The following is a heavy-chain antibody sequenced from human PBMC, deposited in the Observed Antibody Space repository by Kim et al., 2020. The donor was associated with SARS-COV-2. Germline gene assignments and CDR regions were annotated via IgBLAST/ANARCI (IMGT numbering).Heavy chain of an antibody. V-gene: IGHV3-23*01. Sequence: GGSLRLSCAASGFTFSSYAMSWVRQAPGKGLEWVSTISGSRGATYYADSVKGHFTISRDNSQNTLYLQFNSLRAEDTAVYYCAKTIAVAASGFDYWGQGTLVTVSS. J-gene: IGHJ4*02. CDR1: GFTFSSYA. CDR2: ISGSRGAT. D-gene: IGHD6-19*01. CDR3: AKTIAVAASGFDY.